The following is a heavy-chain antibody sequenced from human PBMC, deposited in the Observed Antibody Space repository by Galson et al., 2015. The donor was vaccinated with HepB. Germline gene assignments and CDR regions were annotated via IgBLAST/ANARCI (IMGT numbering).Heavy chain of an antibody. CDR3: AKSGRRVTMIVVVLDAFDI. CDR1: GFTFSSYA. CDR2: ISGSGGST. Sequence: SLRLSCAASGFTFSSYAMSWVRQAPGKGLEWVSSISGSGGSTYYADSVKGRFTISRDNSKNTLYLQMNSLRAEDTAVYYCAKSGRRVTMIVVVLDAFDIWGQGTMVTVSS. D-gene: IGHD3-22*01. J-gene: IGHJ3*02. V-gene: IGHV3-23*01.